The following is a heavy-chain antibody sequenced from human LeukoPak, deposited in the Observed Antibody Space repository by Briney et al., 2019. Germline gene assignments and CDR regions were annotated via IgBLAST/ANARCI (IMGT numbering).Heavy chain of an antibody. V-gene: IGHV3-15*01. Sequence: PGGSLRLSCAASGFKFSNAWMSWVRQAPGKGLEWVGRIKSKTDGGTTDYAAPVKGRFTISRDDSKNTLYLQMNSLKTEDTAVFYCTTDHWNYPTVDYWGQGTLVTVSS. CDR2: IKSKTDGGTT. D-gene: IGHD1-7*01. CDR1: GFKFSNAW. CDR3: TTDHWNYPTVDY. J-gene: IGHJ4*02.